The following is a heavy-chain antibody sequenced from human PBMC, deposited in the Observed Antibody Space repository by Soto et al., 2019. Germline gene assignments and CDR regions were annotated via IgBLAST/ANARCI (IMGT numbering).Heavy chain of an antibody. D-gene: IGHD6-19*01. Sequence: QITLKESGPTLVKPTQTLTLTCTFSGFSLSTSGVGVGWIRQPPGKALEWLALIYWDDDKRYSPSLKTRLTITKETSKNQGVLTMTNKDPEDTATYYCAHVSGGRAVANFDYWGQGTLVTVSS. CDR1: GFSLSTSGVG. V-gene: IGHV2-5*02. CDR2: IYWDDDK. J-gene: IGHJ4*02. CDR3: AHVSGGRAVANFDY.